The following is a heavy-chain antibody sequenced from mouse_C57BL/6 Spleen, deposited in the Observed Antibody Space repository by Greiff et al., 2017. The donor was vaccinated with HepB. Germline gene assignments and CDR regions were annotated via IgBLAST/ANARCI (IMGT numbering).Heavy chain of an antibody. CDR3: ARSDTTVVATFWYFDV. CDR1: TSYW. D-gene: IGHD1-1*01. CDR2: IDPSDSYT. V-gene: IGHV1-69*01. J-gene: IGHJ1*03. Sequence: VQLQQPGAELVMPGASVKLSFTSYWMHWVKQRPGQGLEWIGEIDPSDSYTNYNQKFKGKSTLTVDKSSSTAYMQLSSLTSEDSAVYYCARSDTTVVATFWYFDVWGTGTTVTVSS.